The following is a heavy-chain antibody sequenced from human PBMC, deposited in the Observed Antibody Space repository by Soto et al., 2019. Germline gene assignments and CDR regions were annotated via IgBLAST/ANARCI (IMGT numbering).Heavy chain of an antibody. CDR2: IYYSGST. D-gene: IGHD2-15*01. V-gene: IGHV4-59*08. J-gene: IGHJ5*02. CDR3: ARHAPYCSGGSCYSPLFDP. Sequence: SETLSLTCTVSGGSISSYYWSWIRQPPGKGLEWIGYIYYSGSTNYNPSLKSRVTISVDTSKNQFSLKLSSVTAADTAVYYCARHAPYCSGGSCYSPLFDPWGQGTLVTVSS. CDR1: GGSISSYY.